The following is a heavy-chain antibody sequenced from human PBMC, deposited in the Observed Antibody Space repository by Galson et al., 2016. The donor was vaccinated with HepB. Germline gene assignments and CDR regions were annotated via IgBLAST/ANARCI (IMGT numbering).Heavy chain of an antibody. Sequence: PALVKPTQTLTLTCNFSGFSLTTRGVGVGWIRQPPGQAPEWLAVIYWDDEKRYSPSLRSRLNITKDTSKNQVVLTMTNMDPVDSGTFYCAHRLRYCSGGLCYSAYDQWGQGTLVTVSS. CDR1: GFSLTTRGVG. J-gene: IGHJ4*02. CDR3: AHRLRYCSGGLCYSAYDQ. V-gene: IGHV2-5*02. D-gene: IGHD2-15*01. CDR2: IYWDDEK.